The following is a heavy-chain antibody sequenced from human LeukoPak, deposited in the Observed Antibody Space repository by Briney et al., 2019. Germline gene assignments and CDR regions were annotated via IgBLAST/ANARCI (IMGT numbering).Heavy chain of an antibody. CDR2: INPTGGTT. V-gene: IGHV1-46*01. Sequence: ASVKVSCKASGYTFTSYGISWVRQAPGQGLEWMGVINPTGGTTTYAQKFQGRVTMTRDPSTSTVYMELSSLRSDDTAVYYCARATGEQYTYGKKYFDPWGQGTLVTVSS. CDR3: ARATGEQYTYGKKYFDP. J-gene: IGHJ5*02. D-gene: IGHD5-18*01. CDR1: GYTFTSYG.